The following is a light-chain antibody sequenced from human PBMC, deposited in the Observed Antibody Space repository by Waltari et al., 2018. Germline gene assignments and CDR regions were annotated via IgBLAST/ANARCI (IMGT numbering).Light chain of an antibody. CDR3: QHYVNLPAT. J-gene: IGKJ1*01. CDR2: HAS. Sequence: CQARQSISHYLAWYQQKPGQAPRLLIFHASSRATGIPDRFSGSGSGTDFSLTINRLEPEDVAVYYCQHYVNLPATFGQGTKVEIK. V-gene: IGKV3D-20*02. CDR1: QSISHY.